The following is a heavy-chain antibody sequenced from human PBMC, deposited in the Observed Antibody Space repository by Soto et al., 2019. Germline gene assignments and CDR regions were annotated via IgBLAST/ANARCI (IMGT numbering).Heavy chain of an antibody. CDR1: GFTFSSYA. D-gene: IGHD2-15*01. CDR2: ISGSGGST. Sequence: PGGSLRLSCAASGFTFSSYAMSWVRQAPGKGLEWVSAISGSGGSTYYADSVKGRFTISRDNSKNTLYLQMNSLRAEDTAVYYCAGVVAAFYYYYMDVWGKGTTVTVSS. V-gene: IGHV3-23*01. J-gene: IGHJ6*03. CDR3: AGVVAAFYYYYMDV.